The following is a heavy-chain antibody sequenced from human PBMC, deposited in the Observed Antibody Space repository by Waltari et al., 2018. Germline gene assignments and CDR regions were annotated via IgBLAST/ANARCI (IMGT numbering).Heavy chain of an antibody. CDR3: TRTRYCSTTNCQVDWFDP. CDR2: INGDGGST. V-gene: IGHV3-74*01. CDR1: GFTFSSYW. D-gene: IGHD2-2*01. Sequence: EVQLVESGGGLVQPGGSLRLSCAASGFTFSSYWMHWVRQAPGKGLVWVSRINGDGGSTSSADSVKGRFTIARDNANNTLYLQMNSLRAEDTAVYYCTRTRYCSTTNCQVDWFDPWGQGTLVTVSS. J-gene: IGHJ5*02.